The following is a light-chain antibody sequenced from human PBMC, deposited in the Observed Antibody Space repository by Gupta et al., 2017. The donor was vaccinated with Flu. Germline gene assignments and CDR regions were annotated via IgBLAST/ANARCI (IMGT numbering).Light chain of an antibody. CDR1: RLGDKN. CDR2: QDT. V-gene: IGLV3-1*01. CDR3: QAWDTFTVSGV. Sequence: GQTATITCSGNRLGDKNVSWYQKRPGQSPLLVIYQDTQRPSGIPERFSGSNSGNTATLTISGTQALDGADYYCQAWDTFTVSGVFGGGTKLTVL. J-gene: IGLJ3*02.